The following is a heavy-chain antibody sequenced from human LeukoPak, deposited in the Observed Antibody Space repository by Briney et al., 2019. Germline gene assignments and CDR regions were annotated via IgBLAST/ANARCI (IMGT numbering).Heavy chain of an antibody. J-gene: IGHJ4*01. Sequence: GGSLRLSCAASGFTFSNYGMHWVRQAPGEGLEWVALIWYDDSNRYYADSVKGRFTISRDNSKNTLYLQMNSLRAEDTAVYYCAGSYYNVFDYWGQGTLVSVSS. D-gene: IGHD3-10*01. CDR2: IWYDDSNR. V-gene: IGHV3-33*01. CDR1: GFTFSNYG. CDR3: AGSYYNVFDY.